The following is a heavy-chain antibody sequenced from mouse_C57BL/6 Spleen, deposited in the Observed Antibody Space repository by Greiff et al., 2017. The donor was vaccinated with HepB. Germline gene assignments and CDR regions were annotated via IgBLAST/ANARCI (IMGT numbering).Heavy chain of an antibody. D-gene: IGHD1-1*01. CDR3: ARYVYGSSSYYYAMDY. V-gene: IGHV1-81*01. CDR1: GYTFTSYG. J-gene: IGHJ4*01. CDR2: IYPRSGNT. Sequence: VKLQQSGAELARPGASVKLSCKASGYTFTSYGISWVKQRTGQGLEWIGEIYPRSGNTYYNEKFKGKATLTADKSSSTAYMELRSLTSEDSAVYFCARYVYGSSSYYYAMDYWGQGTSVTVSS.